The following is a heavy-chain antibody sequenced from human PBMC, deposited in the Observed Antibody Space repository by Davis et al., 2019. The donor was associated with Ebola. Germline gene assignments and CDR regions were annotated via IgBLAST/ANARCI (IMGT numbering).Heavy chain of an antibody. Sequence: PGGSLRLSCAASAFTFSYYWMHWVRQAPGKGLVWVSHTNTDGSRTTYADSVRGRFTISRDNAKNTLYLQMNSLRAEDTAVYYCASPLQAGAWYFQLWGQGTLVTVSS. J-gene: IGHJ1*01. V-gene: IGHV3-74*01. D-gene: IGHD3-10*01. CDR1: AFTFSYYW. CDR2: TNTDGSRT. CDR3: ASPLQAGAWYFQL.